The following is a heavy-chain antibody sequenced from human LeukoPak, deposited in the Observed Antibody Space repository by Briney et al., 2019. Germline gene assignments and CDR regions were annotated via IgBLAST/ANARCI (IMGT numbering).Heavy chain of an antibody. CDR3: ARSSTLFGDFDS. D-gene: IGHD3-16*01. CDR1: GGSITSSIYY. Sequence: SETLPLTCTVSGGSITSSIYYWGWIRQPPGKGLEWVASISYSGNTYYNPSLESRLTVSVDASMNQFSLKLNSVTAADTAVYYCARSSTLFGDFDSWGQGTLVTVSS. J-gene: IGHJ4*02. V-gene: IGHV4-39*01. CDR2: ISYSGNT.